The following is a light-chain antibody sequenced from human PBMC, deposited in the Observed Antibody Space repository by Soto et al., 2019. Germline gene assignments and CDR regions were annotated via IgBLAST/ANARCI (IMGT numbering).Light chain of an antibody. J-gene: IGKJ5*01. V-gene: IGKV3-11*01. Sequence: EIVLTQSPATLSLSPGDRATLACRASQSVRTFLAWYQQKPGQAPRLLIYDASNRATGVPARFSGSGSGTDFTLTISSLEPEDFAVYFCQQRSNWPPITFGQGTRLEIK. CDR1: QSVRTF. CDR3: QQRSNWPPIT. CDR2: DAS.